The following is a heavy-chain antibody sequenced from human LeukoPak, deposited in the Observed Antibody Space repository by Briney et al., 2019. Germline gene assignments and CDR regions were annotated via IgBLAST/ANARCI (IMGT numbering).Heavy chain of an antibody. D-gene: IGHD6-6*01. CDR3: ARVSSSGIAARRVLIDY. CDR2: INHSGST. Sequence: PSETLSLTCAVYGGSFSGYYWSWIRQPPGKGLEWIGEINHSGSTNHNPSLKSRVTISVDTSKNQFSLKLSSVTAADTAVYYCARVSSSGIAARRVLIDYWGQGTLATVSS. V-gene: IGHV4-34*01. CDR1: GGSFSGYY. J-gene: IGHJ4*02.